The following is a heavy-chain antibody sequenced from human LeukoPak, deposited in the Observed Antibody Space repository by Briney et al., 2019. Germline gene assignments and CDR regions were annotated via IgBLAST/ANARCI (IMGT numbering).Heavy chain of an antibody. Sequence: NPSETLSLTCAVSGYSISSGYYWGWIRQPPGKGLEWIGSIYHSGSTYYNPSLKSRVTISVDTSKNQFSLKLSSVTAADTAVYYCAREGAIFGVVIMIPWFDPWGQGTRLTVSS. D-gene: IGHD3-3*01. J-gene: IGHJ5*02. CDR1: GYSISSGYY. CDR3: AREGAIFGVVIMIPWFDP. CDR2: IYHSGST. V-gene: IGHV4-38-2*02.